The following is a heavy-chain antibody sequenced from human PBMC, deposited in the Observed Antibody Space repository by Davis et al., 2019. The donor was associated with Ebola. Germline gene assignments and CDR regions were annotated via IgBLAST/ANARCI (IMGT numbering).Heavy chain of an antibody. CDR1: GFTFDDYA. V-gene: IGHV3-9*01. Sequence: SLKISCAASGFTFDDYAMHWVRQAPGKGLEWVSGISWNSGSIGYTDSVKGRFTISRDNAKNSLYLQMNSLRAEDTAVYYCARATRIWFDPWGQGTLVTVSS. CDR3: ARATRIWFDP. D-gene: IGHD1-1*01. J-gene: IGHJ5*02. CDR2: ISWNSGSI.